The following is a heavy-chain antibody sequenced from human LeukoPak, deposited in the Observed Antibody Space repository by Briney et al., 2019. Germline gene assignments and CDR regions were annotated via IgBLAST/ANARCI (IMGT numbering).Heavy chain of an antibody. J-gene: IGHJ4*02. CDR2: IFPSGGEI. V-gene: IGHV3-21*01. CDR1: GFTFSTFA. CDR3: ARSGWFGELGFDY. D-gene: IGHD3-10*01. Sequence: GGSLRLSCAASGFTFSTFAMIWVRQPPGKGLEWVSSIFPSGGEIHYADSVKGRFTFSRDNAKNSLFLQMNSLRAEDTAVYYCARSGWFGELGFDYWGQGTLVTVSS.